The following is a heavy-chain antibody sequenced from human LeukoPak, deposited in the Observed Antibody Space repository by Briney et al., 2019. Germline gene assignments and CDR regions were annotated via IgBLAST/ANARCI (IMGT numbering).Heavy chain of an antibody. Sequence: SETLSLTCAVYGGSFSGYYWSWIRQPPGKGLEWIGEINHSGSTNYNPSLKSRVTISVDTSKNRFSLKLSSVTAADTAVYYCARGPGLWSFDYWGQGTLVTVSS. D-gene: IGHD5-18*01. V-gene: IGHV4-34*01. CDR2: INHSGST. J-gene: IGHJ4*02. CDR1: GGSFSGYY. CDR3: ARGPGLWSFDY.